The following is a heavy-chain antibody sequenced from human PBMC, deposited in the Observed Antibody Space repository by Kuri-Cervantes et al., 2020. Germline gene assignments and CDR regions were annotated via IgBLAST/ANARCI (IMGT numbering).Heavy chain of an antibody. CDR1: GFTFDDYT. Sequence: LSLTCAASGFTFDDYTMHWVRQAPGKGLEWVSAIGTGGDTYYADSVMGRFTISRDNAKKSLYLQMNSLIAEDMAVYYCARSPPDRKGYYGSGYWGQGTLVTVSS. CDR3: ARSPPDRKGYYGSGY. J-gene: IGHJ4*02. D-gene: IGHD3-10*01. CDR2: IGTGGDT. V-gene: IGHV3-47*01.